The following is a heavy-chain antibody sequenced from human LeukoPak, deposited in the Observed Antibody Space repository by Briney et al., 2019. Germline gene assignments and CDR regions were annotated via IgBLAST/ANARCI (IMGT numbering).Heavy chain of an antibody. Sequence: GGSLRLSCAASGFTFTNYAITWARQAPGKGLEWVSSISGNGGGTFYADPVKGRFTISRDNSKNTLYLQMNSLRAEDTAVYYCAKSLIAATGDGYWGQGTLVTVSS. CDR1: GFTFTNYA. CDR3: AKSLIAATGDGY. J-gene: IGHJ4*02. V-gene: IGHV3-23*01. CDR2: ISGNGGGT. D-gene: IGHD2-15*01.